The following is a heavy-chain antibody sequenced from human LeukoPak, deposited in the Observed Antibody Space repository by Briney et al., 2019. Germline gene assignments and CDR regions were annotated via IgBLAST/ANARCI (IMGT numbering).Heavy chain of an antibody. Sequence: PGGSLRLSCAGSGFAFSGTWLNWVRRAPGQGLEWVGRINTRTDGATTTYAAPVKGRFNISRDDSKSTLYLEMNSLKTEDTAVYYCTTEFWYYFNNWGQGTLVTVSS. J-gene: IGHJ4*02. CDR1: GFAFSGTW. CDR3: TTEFWYYFNN. CDR2: INTRTDGATT. V-gene: IGHV3-15*01. D-gene: IGHD3-3*01.